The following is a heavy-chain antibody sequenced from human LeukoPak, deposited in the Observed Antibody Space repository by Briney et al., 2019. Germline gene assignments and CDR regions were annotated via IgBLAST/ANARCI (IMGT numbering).Heavy chain of an antibody. CDR3: ASGEWPRDY. V-gene: IGHV3-53*01. Sequence: PGRSLRLSCAASGFTVSGNYMSWLRQAPGKGLEWVALIYSGGNTFYADSVKGRFTISRDNSKNTLYLQMNSLRAEDTAVYYCASGEWPRDYWGQGTLVTVSS. CDR2: IYSGGNT. CDR1: GFTVSGNY. J-gene: IGHJ4*02. D-gene: IGHD3-10*01.